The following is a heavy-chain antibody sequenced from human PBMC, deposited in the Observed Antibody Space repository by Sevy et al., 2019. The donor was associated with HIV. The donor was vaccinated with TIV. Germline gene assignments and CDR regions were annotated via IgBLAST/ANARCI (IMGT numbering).Heavy chain of an antibody. J-gene: IGHJ5*02. Sequence: SETLSLTCTVSGGSISSSSYYWGWIRQPPGKGLEWIGSIYYSGSTYYNPSLKSRVTISVDTSKNQFSLKLSSVTAADTDVYYCAGTMVRGVIIDWFDPWGQGTLVTVSS. CDR2: IYYSGST. CDR3: AGTMVRGVIIDWFDP. V-gene: IGHV4-39*01. D-gene: IGHD3-10*01. CDR1: GGSISSSSYY.